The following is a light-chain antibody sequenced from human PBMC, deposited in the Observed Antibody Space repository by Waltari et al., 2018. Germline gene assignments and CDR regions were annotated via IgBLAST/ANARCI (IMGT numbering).Light chain of an antibody. V-gene: IGKV3-11*01. CDR3: QQRSNWLT. CDR1: QSVRSY. J-gene: IGKJ4*01. CDR2: DAS. Sequence: EIVLTQSPATLSLSPWERATLSCRASQSVRSYLAWYQQKPGQAPRLLIYDASNRATGIPARFSGSGSGTDFTLTISSLEPEDFAVYYCQQRSNWLTFGGGTKVEIK.